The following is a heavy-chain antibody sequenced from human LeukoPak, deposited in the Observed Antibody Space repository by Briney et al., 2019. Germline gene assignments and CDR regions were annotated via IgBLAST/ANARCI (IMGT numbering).Heavy chain of an antibody. D-gene: IGHD3-10*01. CDR3: AREVRTMVRGGPRFDY. CDR1: GGTFSSYA. J-gene: IGHJ4*02. V-gene: IGHV1-69*13. CDR2: IIPIFGTA. Sequence: SVKVSCKASGGTFSSYAISWVRQAPRQGLEWMGVIIPIFGTANYAQKFQGRVTITADESTSTAYMELSSLRSEDTAVYYCAREVRTMVRGGPRFDYWGQGTLVTVSS.